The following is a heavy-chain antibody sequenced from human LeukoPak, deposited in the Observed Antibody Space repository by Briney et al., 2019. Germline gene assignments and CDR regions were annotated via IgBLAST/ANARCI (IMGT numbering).Heavy chain of an antibody. J-gene: IGHJ3*02. Sequence: QPGGSLRLSCAASGFTFSSYAMSWVRQAPGKGLEWVSAISGSGGSTYYADSVKGRFTISRDNSKNTLHLQMNSLRAEDTAVYYCAKAHVSGYYRLRDAFDIWGQGTMVTVSS. D-gene: IGHD3-22*01. CDR2: ISGSGGST. V-gene: IGHV3-23*01. CDR1: GFTFSSYA. CDR3: AKAHVSGYYRLRDAFDI.